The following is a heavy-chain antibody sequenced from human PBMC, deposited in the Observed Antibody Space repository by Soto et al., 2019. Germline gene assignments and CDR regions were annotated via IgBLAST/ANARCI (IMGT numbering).Heavy chain of an antibody. CDR2: INAGNGNT. J-gene: IGHJ5*02. Sequence: AASVKVSCKASGYTFTSYAMHWVRQAPGQRLEWMGWINAGNGNTKYSQKFQGRVTITRDTSASTAYVELSSLRSEDTAVYYCARDRYFSTADPWGQGTLVTVSS. CDR3: ARDRYFSTADP. D-gene: IGHD1-1*01. V-gene: IGHV1-3*01. CDR1: GYTFTSYA.